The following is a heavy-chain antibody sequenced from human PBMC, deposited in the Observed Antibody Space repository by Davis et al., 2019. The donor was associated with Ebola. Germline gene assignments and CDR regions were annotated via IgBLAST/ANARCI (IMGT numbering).Heavy chain of an antibody. D-gene: IGHD3-22*01. V-gene: IGHV4-34*01. Sequence: PSETLSLTCAVYGGSFSGYYWSWIRQPPGKGLEWIGEINHSGSTNYNPSLKSRVTISVDTSKNQFSLKLSSVTAADTAVYYCARADSSGYYYPIFDYWGQGTLVTVSS. J-gene: IGHJ4*02. CDR3: ARADSSGYYYPIFDY. CDR2: INHSGST. CDR1: GGSFSGYY.